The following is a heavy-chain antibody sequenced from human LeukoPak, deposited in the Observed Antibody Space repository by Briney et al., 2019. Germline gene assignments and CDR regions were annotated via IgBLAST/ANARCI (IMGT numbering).Heavy chain of an antibody. J-gene: IGHJ4*02. CDR3: ASHGRIAAAGDFDY. CDR2: IYYSGST. V-gene: IGHV4-59*08. D-gene: IGHD6-13*01. Sequence: SETLSLTCTVAVGSISSYYWSWIRQPPGKGLEWIGYIYYSGSTNYNPSLKSRVTISVDTSKNQFSLKLSTVTAADTAVYYCASHGRIAAAGDFDYWGQGTLVTVSS. CDR1: VGSISSYY.